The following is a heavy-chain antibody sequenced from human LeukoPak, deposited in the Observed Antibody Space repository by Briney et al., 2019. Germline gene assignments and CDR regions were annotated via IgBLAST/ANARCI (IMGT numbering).Heavy chain of an antibody. V-gene: IGHV3-49*04. CDR2: IRSKAYGGTT. CDR1: GFTFSSYA. J-gene: IGHJ6*03. D-gene: IGHD6-13*01. Sequence: GGSLRLSCAASGFTFSSYAMHWVRQAPGKGLEWVGFIRSKAYGGTTEYAASVKGRFTISRDGSKSIAYLQMNSLKTEDTAVYYCTRDLEYSSSWYTKGYYYYMDVWGKGTTVTISS. CDR3: TRDLEYSSSWYTKGYYYYMDV.